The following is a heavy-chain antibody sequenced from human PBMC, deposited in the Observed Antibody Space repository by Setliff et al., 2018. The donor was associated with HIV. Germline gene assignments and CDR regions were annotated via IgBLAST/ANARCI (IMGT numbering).Heavy chain of an antibody. D-gene: IGHD2-8*01. CDR1: GGAFNDYY. Sequence: SQTLSLTCAVYGGAFNDYYWNWIRQPPGEGLQWIGEINHSGNINYNPSLRSRVTMSVDTSKKQFSPNVTSVTAADTAVYYCARGTYYNGGHLPLDSWGQGALVTVSS. J-gene: IGHJ4*02. CDR3: ARGTYYNGGHLPLDS. V-gene: IGHV4-34*01. CDR2: INHSGNI.